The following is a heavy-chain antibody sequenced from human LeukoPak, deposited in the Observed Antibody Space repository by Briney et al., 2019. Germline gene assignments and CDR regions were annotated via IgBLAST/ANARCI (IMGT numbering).Heavy chain of an antibody. CDR2: ISSSSTIM. V-gene: IGHV3-48*02. CDR1: RFTFRSYC. J-gene: IGHJ3*02. D-gene: IGHD3-22*01. CDR3: ARGVEGSNYYDSSGKGNALDI. Sequence: PGGSLRLPCAASRFTFRSYCINWLRQAPGKGRAWLSYISSSSTIMYYAGSVRGRFTIYRDNAKKSLYLQMNNLRHEDTAVYYCARGVEGSNYYDSSGKGNALDIWGQGTMVTVSS.